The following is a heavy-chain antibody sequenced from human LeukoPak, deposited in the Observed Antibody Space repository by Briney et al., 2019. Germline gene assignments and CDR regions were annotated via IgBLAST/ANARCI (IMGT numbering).Heavy chain of an antibody. CDR2: VYHSGST. CDR3: ERQGVGYYDSGGYTSDY. CDR1: GGSISSSRYY. J-gene: IGHJ4*02. V-gene: IGHV4-39*01. D-gene: IGHD3-22*01. Sequence: SETLSLTCTVSGGSISSSRYYWGWIRQPPGKGLEWVGSVYHSGSTYYNVSLKSRVTISVDTSKNQFSLKLISVTAADTAVYYCERQGVGYYDSGGYTSDYWGQGALVTVSS.